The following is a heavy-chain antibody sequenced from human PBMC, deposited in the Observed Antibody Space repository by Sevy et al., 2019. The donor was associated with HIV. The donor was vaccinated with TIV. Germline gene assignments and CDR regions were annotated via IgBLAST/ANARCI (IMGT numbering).Heavy chain of an antibody. Sequence: GGSLRLSCAAAGFNFNNYAMTWVRQAPGKGLEWVSGISFSGGKTYYADSVKGRFSIARDPSKNTVYLQMNNVRVEDTAVYFCAKTPVMDFWNDYYSFYFDSWGQGTLVTVSS. CDR2: ISFSGGKT. J-gene: IGHJ4*02. CDR3: AKTPVMDFWNDYYSFYFDS. V-gene: IGHV3-23*01. CDR1: GFNFNNYA. D-gene: IGHD3-3*01.